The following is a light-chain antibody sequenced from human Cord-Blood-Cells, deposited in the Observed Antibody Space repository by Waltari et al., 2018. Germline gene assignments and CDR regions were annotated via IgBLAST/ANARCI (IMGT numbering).Light chain of an antibody. Sequence: EIVMTQSPATLSVSPAESAPLSCRASQSVSSHLACYQQKPGQAPRLLIYGASTRATGIPARFSGSGSESEFTLTISSLQSEDFAVYYCQQYNNWPPEYTFGQGTKLEIK. CDR3: QQYNNWPPEYT. V-gene: IGKV3-15*01. CDR1: QSVSSH. CDR2: GAS. J-gene: IGKJ2*01.